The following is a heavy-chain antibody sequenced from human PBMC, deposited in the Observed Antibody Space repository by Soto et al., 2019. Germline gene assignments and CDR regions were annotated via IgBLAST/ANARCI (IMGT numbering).Heavy chain of an antibody. CDR3: ARWTAMDMVFDY. CDR1: GYTFTSYG. D-gene: IGHD5-18*01. V-gene: IGHV1-18*01. CDR2: ISACNGNT. Sequence: ASVKVSCKASGYTFTSYGISWVRQAPGQGLEWMGWISACNGNTNYAQKLQGRVTMTTDTSTSTAYMELRSLRSDDTAVYYCARWTAMDMVFDYWGQGTLVTVSS. J-gene: IGHJ4*02.